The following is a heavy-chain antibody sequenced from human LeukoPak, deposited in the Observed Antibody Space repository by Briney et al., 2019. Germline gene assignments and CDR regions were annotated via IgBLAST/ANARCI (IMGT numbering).Heavy chain of an antibody. CDR3: ARDPTTVTTIFDS. CDR1: GVSVSAYY. D-gene: IGHD4-17*01. CDR2: IYPGESIYASENT. Sequence: SETLSLTCSVSGVSVSAYYWSWIRQPAGKGLEWIGRIYPGESIYASENTNYNPSLKSRVSMSGDTSKNQVSLKLRSVTAADTAVYYCARDPTTVTTIFDSWGQGTLVTVSS. V-gene: IGHV4-4*07. J-gene: IGHJ4*02.